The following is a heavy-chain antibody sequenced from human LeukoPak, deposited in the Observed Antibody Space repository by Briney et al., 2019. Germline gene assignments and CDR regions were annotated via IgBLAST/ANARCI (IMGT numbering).Heavy chain of an antibody. CDR2: ISSSSYI. CDR3: ARIIAGYFDPLDY. D-gene: IGHD3-9*01. CDR1: GFTFSSYS. J-gene: IGHJ4*02. V-gene: IGHV3-21*01. Sequence: KAGGSLRLSCAASGFTFSSYSMNWVRQAPGKGLEWVSSISSSSYIYYADSVKGRFAISRDNAKNSLYLQMNSLRAEDTAVYYCARIIAGYFDPLDYWGQGTLVTVSS.